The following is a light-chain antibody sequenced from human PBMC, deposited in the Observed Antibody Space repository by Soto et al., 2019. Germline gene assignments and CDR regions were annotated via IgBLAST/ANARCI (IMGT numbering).Light chain of an antibody. CDR3: QQYNNFPYT. J-gene: IGKJ2*01. Sequence: ATRMTQSPSLLSTSTGDRVTITCRASQGISSYLAWYQQKSGKAPKLLIYAASTLQSGVPSRFSGSGSGTDFTLTISSLQSEDFATYYCQQYNNFPYTFGQGTKLEIK. CDR2: AAS. CDR1: QGISSY. V-gene: IGKV1-8*01.